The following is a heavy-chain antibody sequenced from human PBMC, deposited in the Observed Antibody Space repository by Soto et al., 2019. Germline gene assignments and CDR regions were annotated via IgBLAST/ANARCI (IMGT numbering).Heavy chain of an antibody. CDR3: WVPRVRDVIGNWFDP. J-gene: IGHJ5*02. CDR1: GYTFTSYA. D-gene: IGHD3-10*01. V-gene: IGHV1-3*01. Sequence: QVQLVQSGAEVKKPGASVKVSCKASGYTFTSYAMHWVRQAPGQRLEWMGWINAGNGNTKYSQKFQGRVTITRDTSASTAYMELSSLRSEDMAVYNCWVPRVRDVIGNWFDPWGQGTLVTVSS. CDR2: INAGNGNT.